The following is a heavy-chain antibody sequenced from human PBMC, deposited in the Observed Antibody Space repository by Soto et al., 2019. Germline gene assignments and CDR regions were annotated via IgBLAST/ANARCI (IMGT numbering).Heavy chain of an antibody. J-gene: IGHJ4*02. CDR3: ANRDYPYYFDS. Sequence: GGSLRLSCAAYGLTFSSYVMSWVRQASGKGLEWVSVITGSGSNTFYPASVKGRFTISRDNAKNTLYLQMNSLRAEDTAVYYCANRDYPYYFDSWGQGTLVTVSS. D-gene: IGHD3-10*01. V-gene: IGHV3-23*01. CDR1: GLTFSSYV. CDR2: ITGSGSNT.